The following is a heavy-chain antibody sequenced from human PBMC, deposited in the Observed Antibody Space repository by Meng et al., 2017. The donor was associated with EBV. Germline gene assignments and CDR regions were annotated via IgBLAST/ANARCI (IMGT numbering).Heavy chain of an antibody. D-gene: IGHD3-10*01. CDR2: FLPRLGAP. CDR3: ASESGRGYTPDY. V-gene: IGHV1-69*01. CDR1: GGPFRYYA. Sequence: QVQLGQSAAEVKKPGSSVKAACKTSGGPFRYYAISWVRQAPGKGLEWLGGFLPRLGAPNYAQKFHGRVKITADESTSTHYMDLSSLRSEDTAIYYCASESGRGYTPDYWGQGTLVTVSS. J-gene: IGHJ4*02.